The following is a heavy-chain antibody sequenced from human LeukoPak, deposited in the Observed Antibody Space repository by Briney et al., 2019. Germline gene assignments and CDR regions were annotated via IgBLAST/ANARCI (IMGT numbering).Heavy chain of an antibody. J-gene: IGHJ5*02. D-gene: IGHD1-14*01. CDR3: ARVNAGITKVVNWFDP. CDR2: IYYSGST. V-gene: IGHV4-59*01. CDR1: GGSISSYY. Sequence: SETLSLTCTVSGGSISSYYWSWIRQPPGKGLEWIGYIYYSGSTNYNPSLKSRVTISVDTSKNQFSLKLSSVTAADTAVYYCARVNAGITKVVNWFDPWGQGILVTVSS.